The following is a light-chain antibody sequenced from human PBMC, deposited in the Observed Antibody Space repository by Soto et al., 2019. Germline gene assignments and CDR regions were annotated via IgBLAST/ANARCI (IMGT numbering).Light chain of an antibody. J-gene: IGKJ4*01. CDR3: QQSGRLPLS. CDR2: GAS. Sequence: EILLTKSPGTLSLSPRDRATLSGRAGQSLTNTFLAWYQQKPGQTPRLLIYGASSRATDLPDRFSGSGSGTDFTLTISRLEAEDFEVYFCQQSGRLPLSFGGGTKVEIK. CDR1: QSLTNTF. V-gene: IGKV3-20*01.